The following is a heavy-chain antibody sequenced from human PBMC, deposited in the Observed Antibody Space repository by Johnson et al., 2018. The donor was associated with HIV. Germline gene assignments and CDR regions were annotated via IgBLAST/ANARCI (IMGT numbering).Heavy chain of an antibody. CDR2: IGTAGDT. CDR1: GFTFSSYD. J-gene: IGHJ3*02. V-gene: IGHV3-13*01. D-gene: IGHD3-9*01. CDR3: ATRKDILTGYDAFDI. Sequence: QLVESGGGLVQPGGSLRLSCAASGFTFSSYDMHWVRQATGKGLEWVSAIGTAGDTYYPGSVKGRFTISRENAKNSLYLQMNSLRAEDTALYYCATRKDILTGYDAFDIWGQGTMVTVSS.